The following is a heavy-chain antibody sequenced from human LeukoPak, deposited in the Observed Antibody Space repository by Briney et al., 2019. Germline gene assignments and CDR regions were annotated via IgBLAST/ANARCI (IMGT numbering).Heavy chain of an antibody. CDR3: ANTGYRGIAVVGTGDY. CDR2: ISYDGSNK. Sequence: PGRSLRLSCAASGFTFSSYGMHWVRQAPGKGLEWVAVISYDGSNKYYADSVKGRFTIPRDNSKNTLYLQMNSLRAEDTAVYYCANTGYRGIAVVGTGDYWGQGTLVTVSS. D-gene: IGHD6-19*01. V-gene: IGHV3-30*18. J-gene: IGHJ4*02. CDR1: GFTFSSYG.